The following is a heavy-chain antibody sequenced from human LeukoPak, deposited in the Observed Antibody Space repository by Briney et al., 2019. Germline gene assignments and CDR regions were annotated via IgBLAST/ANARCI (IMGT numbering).Heavy chain of an antibody. Sequence: GASVKVSCKASGYTFTGYYIDWVRQAPGQRLEWMGWINPNSGGTNYAQKFQGRVTMTRDTSISTAYMELSRLRSDDTAVYYCARSYGFHYYYYYMDVWGKGTTVAISS. CDR1: GYTFTGYY. V-gene: IGHV1-2*02. D-gene: IGHD4-17*01. CDR2: INPNSGGT. J-gene: IGHJ6*03. CDR3: ARSYGFHYYYYYMDV.